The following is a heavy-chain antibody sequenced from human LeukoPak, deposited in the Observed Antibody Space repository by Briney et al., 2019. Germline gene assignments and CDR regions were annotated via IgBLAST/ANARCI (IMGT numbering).Heavy chain of an antibody. CDR1: GFTFSSYA. Sequence: GGSLRLSCAASGFTFSSYAMSWVRQAPGKGLEWVSAISGSGGSTYYADSVKDRFSISRDNSKTTVSLQMNSLRAEDTAVYYCARDPSTFYFDNWGQGTLVTVSS. J-gene: IGHJ4*02. CDR3: ARDPSTFYFDN. D-gene: IGHD2-2*01. CDR2: ISGSGGST. V-gene: IGHV3-23*01.